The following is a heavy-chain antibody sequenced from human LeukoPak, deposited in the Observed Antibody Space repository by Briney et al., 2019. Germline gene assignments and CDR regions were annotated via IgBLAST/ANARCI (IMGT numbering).Heavy chain of an antibody. CDR1: GGSISSSSYY. D-gene: IGHD3-16*02. V-gene: IGHV4-39*01. CDR2: IYYSGST. J-gene: IGHJ4*02. CDR3: ARVRREPGLSSSPYYFDY. Sequence: SETLSLTCTVSGGSISSSSYYWGWIRQPPGKGLEWIGSIYYSGSTYYNPSLKSRVTISVDTSKNQFSLKLSSVTAADTAVYYCARVRREPGLSSSPYYFDYWGQGTLVTVSS.